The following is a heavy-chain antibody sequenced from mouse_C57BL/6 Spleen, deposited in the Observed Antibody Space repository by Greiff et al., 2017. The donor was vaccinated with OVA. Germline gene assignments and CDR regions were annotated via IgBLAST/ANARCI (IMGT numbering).Heavy chain of an antibody. D-gene: IGHD2-3*01. CDR3: ARRNYDGYGY. Sequence: VQLQQSGPELVKPGASVKISCKASGYSFTGYYMNWVKQSPEKSLEWIGEINPSTGGTTYNQKFKAKATLTVDKSSSTAYMQLKSLTSEDSAVYYCARRNYDGYGYWGQGTTLTVSS. CDR2: INPSTGGT. CDR1: GYSFTGYY. J-gene: IGHJ2*01. V-gene: IGHV1-42*01.